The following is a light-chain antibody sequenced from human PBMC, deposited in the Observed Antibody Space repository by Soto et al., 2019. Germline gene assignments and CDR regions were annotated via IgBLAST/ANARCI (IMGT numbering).Light chain of an antibody. CDR1: SSXIWCNS. CDR3: GSSDSSLGAYV. Sequence: QSVLTQPPSVSSAAGQRVTISCSGSSSXIWCNSGSWYQQLPGTSPKLLIYHDDKRTSGIPDRFSGSQSGTSATTGITGFQTGDEAAYYCGSSDSSLGAYVFGPGTKVTVL. J-gene: IGLJ1*01. V-gene: IGLV1-51*01. CDR2: HDD.